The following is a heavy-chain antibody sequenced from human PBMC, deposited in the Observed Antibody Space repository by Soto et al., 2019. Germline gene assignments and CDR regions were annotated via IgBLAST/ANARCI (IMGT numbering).Heavy chain of an antibody. CDR2: FDPEDGET. CDR1: GYTLTELS. Sequence: ASVKVSCKVSGYTLTELSMHWVRQAPGKGLEWMGGFDPEDGETIYAQKFQGRVTMTEDTSTDTAYMELSSLRSEDTAVYYCATGLGYCTNGVCPYYYYGMEVLGQGTTVNVSS. D-gene: IGHD2-8*01. J-gene: IGHJ6*01. CDR3: ATGLGYCTNGVCPYYYYGMEV. V-gene: IGHV1-24*01.